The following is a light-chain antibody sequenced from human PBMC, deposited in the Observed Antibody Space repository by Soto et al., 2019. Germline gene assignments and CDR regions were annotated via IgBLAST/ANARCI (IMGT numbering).Light chain of an antibody. CDR2: GVS. J-gene: IGKJ4*01. CDR1: QTVSSDF. CDR3: QQYGRSLT. Sequence: EIGLSQSPGTLSLSPGERATLSCRASQTVSSDFLAWYQQRPGQTPRLLIYGVSSRATGIPDRFSGSGSGTDFTLTISRLEPEDFAVYYCQQYGRSLTFGGGTKVDI. V-gene: IGKV3-20*01.